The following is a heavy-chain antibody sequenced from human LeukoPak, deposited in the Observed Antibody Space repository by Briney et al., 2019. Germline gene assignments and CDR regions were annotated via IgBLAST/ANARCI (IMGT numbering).Heavy chain of an antibody. CDR1: GGSISSYY. Sequence: PPETLSLTCTVSGGSISSYYWSWIRQPPGKGLEWIGYIYYSGSTNYNPSLKSRVTISVDTSKNQFSLKLSSVTAADTAVYYCARANSGSLKTGFDYWGQGTLVTVSS. V-gene: IGHV4-59*01. D-gene: IGHD1-26*01. J-gene: IGHJ4*02. CDR3: ARANSGSLKTGFDY. CDR2: IYYSGST.